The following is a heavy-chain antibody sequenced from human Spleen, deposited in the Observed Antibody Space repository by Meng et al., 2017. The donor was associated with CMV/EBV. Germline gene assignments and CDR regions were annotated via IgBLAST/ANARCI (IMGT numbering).Heavy chain of an antibody. CDR2: ISNTGGTM. CDR1: GFTFSSYS. V-gene: IGHV3-48*04. D-gene: IGHD3-10*01. J-gene: IGHJ5*02. Sequence: GESLKISCAASGFTFSSYSMDWVRQAPGKGLEWISYISNTGGTMYYADSVKGRFTISRDNAKNSLYLQVKSLRAEDTAVYYCARDLRGSSYRLLGSPVAHWGQGTLVTVSS. CDR3: ARDLRGSSYRLLGSPVAH.